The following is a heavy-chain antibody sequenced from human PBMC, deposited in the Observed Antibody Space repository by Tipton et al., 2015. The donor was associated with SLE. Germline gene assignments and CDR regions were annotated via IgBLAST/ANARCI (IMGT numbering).Heavy chain of an antibody. CDR3: ARLYPMSTFDV. Sequence: LRLSCAVSGGSVSGGGYSWSWIRQPPGKGLEWIGNIFHSGSMYYSPSLKSRVIMSVDRFKNQFSLNLTSVTAADTAVYYCARLYPMSTFDVWGRGALVTVSS. D-gene: IGHD2/OR15-2a*01. CDR2: IFHSGSM. V-gene: IGHV4-30-2*01. J-gene: IGHJ2*01. CDR1: GGSVSGGGYS.